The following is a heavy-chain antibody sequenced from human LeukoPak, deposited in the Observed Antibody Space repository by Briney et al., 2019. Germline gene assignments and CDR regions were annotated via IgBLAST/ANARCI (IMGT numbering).Heavy chain of an antibody. CDR3: ASGDANTAAAFDI. Sequence: SDTLSLTWTVSGGSISSYYWNWIRQPAGKGLEWIGRIYTSGSTNYNYNPSLKSRVTMPVDTSKNQFSLKLSSVTAADTAVYYCASGDANTAAAFDIWGQGTMVTVSS. D-gene: IGHD4-17*01. CDR1: GGSISSYY. CDR2: IYTSGSTNY. V-gene: IGHV4-4*07. J-gene: IGHJ3*02.